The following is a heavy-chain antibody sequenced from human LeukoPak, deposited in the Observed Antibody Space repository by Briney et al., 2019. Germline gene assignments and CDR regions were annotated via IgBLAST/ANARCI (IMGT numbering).Heavy chain of an antibody. CDR2: IYSRGST. J-gene: IGHJ4*02. CDR1: GGSISSGSYY. Sequence: SETLSLTCTVSGGSISSGSYYWSWIRQPAGKGLEWIGRIYSRGSTNYNTSLKSRVTISVDTSKNQFSLKLSSVTAADTAVYYCARDRVGATRNFDYWGQGTLVTVSS. CDR3: ARDRVGATRNFDY. V-gene: IGHV4-61*02. D-gene: IGHD1-26*01.